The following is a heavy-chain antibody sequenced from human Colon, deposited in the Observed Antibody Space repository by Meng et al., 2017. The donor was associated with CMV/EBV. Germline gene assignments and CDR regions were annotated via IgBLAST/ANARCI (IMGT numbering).Heavy chain of an antibody. CDR3: ASFIVDDFDY. CDR1: GFSFSSCN. Sequence: GGSLRLSCAASGFSFSSCNMHWVRQTPGEGLEWVAVIASDVSYKHYADSVKGRFTISRDNFKNTLYLKMDSLRPEDTSVYYCASFIVDDFDYWGQGTVVTVSS. V-gene: IGHV3-30*04. D-gene: IGHD3-16*02. CDR2: IASDVSYK. J-gene: IGHJ4*02.